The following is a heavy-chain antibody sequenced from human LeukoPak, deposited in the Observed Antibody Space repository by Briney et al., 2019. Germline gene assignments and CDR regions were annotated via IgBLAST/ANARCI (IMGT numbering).Heavy chain of an antibody. D-gene: IGHD6-19*01. CDR3: ARERYSTGNFYS. Sequence: GGSLRLSCAASGFTFSDYYMSWIRQAPGKGLEWISYISSGATTMYYAASVKGRFTISRDNAKNSLYLQMNSLRAEDTAVYYCARERYSTGNFYSWGQGTLVTASS. J-gene: IGHJ4*02. V-gene: IGHV3-11*01. CDR2: ISSGATTM. CDR1: GFTFSDYY.